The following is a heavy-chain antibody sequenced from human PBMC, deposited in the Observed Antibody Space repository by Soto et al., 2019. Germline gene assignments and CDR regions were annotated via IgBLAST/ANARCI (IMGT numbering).Heavy chain of an antibody. V-gene: IGHV1-3*01. D-gene: IGHD6-6*01. J-gene: IGHJ5*02. CDR1: GYTFTSYA. CDR2: INAGNGNT. Sequence: ASVKVSCKASGYTFTSYAMHWVRQAPGQRLEWMGWINAGNGNTKYSQKFQGRVTITRDTSASTAYMELSSLRSEDTAVYYRARGSFIRSSSSWGFDPWGQGTLVTVSS. CDR3: ARGSFIRSSSSWGFDP.